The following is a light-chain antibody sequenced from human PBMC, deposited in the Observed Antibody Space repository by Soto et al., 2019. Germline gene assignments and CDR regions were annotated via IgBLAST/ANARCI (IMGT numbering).Light chain of an antibody. CDR2: GAS. CDR3: QQYNKWIT. J-gene: IGKJ5*01. CDR1: QRVSSN. V-gene: IGKV3-15*01. Sequence: EIVMTQSPATLSVSPGEKATLSCRASQRVSSNLAWYQQKPGQAPRLLIYGASTRATVIPARFSGSGSGTEFTLSISSLQSEDFAVYYCQQYNKWITFGQGTRLEIK.